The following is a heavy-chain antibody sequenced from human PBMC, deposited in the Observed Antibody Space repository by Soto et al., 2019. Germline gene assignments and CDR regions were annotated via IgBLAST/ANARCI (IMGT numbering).Heavy chain of an antibody. V-gene: IGHV3-48*01. Sequence: GSLRLSCAASGFSVRNNYLSWDRQAPGKGLEWVSSISSSSTIYYADSVKGRFTISRDNVQNSLYLQMHSLRAEDTAVYYCARERGSGWTFDYWGQGTLVTVSS. J-gene: IGHJ4*02. CDR1: GFSVRNNY. CDR3: ARERGSGWTFDY. D-gene: IGHD6-19*01. CDR2: ISSSSTI.